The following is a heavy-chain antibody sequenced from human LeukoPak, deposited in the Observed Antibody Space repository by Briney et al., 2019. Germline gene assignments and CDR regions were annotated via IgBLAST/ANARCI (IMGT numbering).Heavy chain of an antibody. CDR2: IHHSGST. J-gene: IGHJ4*02. CDR3: ARSGTYQHSSSYDY. CDR1: GESFSAYY. D-gene: IGHD6-13*01. V-gene: IGHV4-34*01. Sequence: PSETPSLTCAVYGESFSAYYWNWIRQAPGKTLEWIGEIHHSGSTNHNPSLKSRVNILIDPSKKQFSLKLSSVTAADTAVYYCARSGTYQHSSSYDYWGQGTLVTVSS.